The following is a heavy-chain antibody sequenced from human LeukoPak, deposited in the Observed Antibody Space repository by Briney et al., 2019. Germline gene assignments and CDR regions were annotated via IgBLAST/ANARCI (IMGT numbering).Heavy chain of an antibody. Sequence: SETLSLTCSVSGVSINSYYWSWIRQPPGKGLEWIGSIYYTGNTNYNPSLKRRVTISVDTSKNQFSLNLSSVTAADTAVYYCARLIAVAGSSSYYYGVDVWGQGTTVTVSS. D-gene: IGHD6-19*01. J-gene: IGHJ6*02. V-gene: IGHV4-59*08. CDR2: IYYTGNT. CDR1: GVSINSYY. CDR3: ARLIAVAGSSSYYYGVDV.